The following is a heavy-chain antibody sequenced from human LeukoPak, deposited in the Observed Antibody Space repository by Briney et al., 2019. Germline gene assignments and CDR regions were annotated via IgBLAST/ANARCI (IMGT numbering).Heavy chain of an antibody. CDR3: ARDYCGWYVFDY. CDR1: GFTFRSHA. Sequence: GGSLRLSCAASGFTFRSHAIHWVRQAPGKGLEWVAFISWDGKIQYYAESVKGRFTLSRDNSKNTVYLQMKSLRFEDTAVYHCARDYCGWYVFDYWGQGTLVTVSS. D-gene: IGHD6-19*01. J-gene: IGHJ4*02. V-gene: IGHV3-30*04. CDR2: ISWDGKIQ.